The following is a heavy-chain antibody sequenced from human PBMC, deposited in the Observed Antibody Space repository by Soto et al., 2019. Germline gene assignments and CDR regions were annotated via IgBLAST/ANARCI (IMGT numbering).Heavy chain of an antibody. J-gene: IGHJ4*02. CDR2: IYYSGST. CDR1: GGSTSSGDYY. D-gene: IGHD2-21*01. Sequence: PSETLSLTCTVSGGSTSSGDYYWSWIRQPPGKGLEWIGYIYYSGSTYYNPSLKSRVTISVDTSKNQFSLKLSSVTAADTAVYYCARYSPPRGDYFDYWGQGTLVTVSS. V-gene: IGHV4-30-4*01. CDR3: ARYSPPRGDYFDY.